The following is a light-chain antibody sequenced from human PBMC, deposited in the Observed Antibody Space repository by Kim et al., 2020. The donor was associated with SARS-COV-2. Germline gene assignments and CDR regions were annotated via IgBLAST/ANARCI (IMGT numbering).Light chain of an antibody. Sequence: AIRMTQSPSSISASTGDRVTITCRASQGISSYLAWYQQKPGKAPKLLIYAASTLQSGVPSRFSGSGSGTDFTLTISCLQSEDFATYYCQQYYSYPQTFGQGTKVDIK. J-gene: IGKJ1*01. CDR3: QQYYSYPQT. V-gene: IGKV1-8*01. CDR2: AAS. CDR1: QGISSY.